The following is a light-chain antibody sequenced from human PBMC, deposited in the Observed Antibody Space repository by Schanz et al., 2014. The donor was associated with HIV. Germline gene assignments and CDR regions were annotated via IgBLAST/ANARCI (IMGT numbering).Light chain of an antibody. J-gene: IGKJ1*01. Sequence: EMVMTQSPATLSASPGERATLSCRASQSISNSYLAWYRQKPGQAPRILIYGASNRATGIPDRFSGSGSGTDFTLTISSLEPEDFAVYFCHQRSSWPQTFGQGTKVEIK. V-gene: IGKV3D-20*02. CDR2: GAS. CDR3: HQRSSWPQT. CDR1: QSISNSY.